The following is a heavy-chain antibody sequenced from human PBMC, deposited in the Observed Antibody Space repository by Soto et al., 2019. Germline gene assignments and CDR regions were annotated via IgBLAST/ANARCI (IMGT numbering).Heavy chain of an antibody. Sequence: SQTLSLTCAISGDSVSSNSAAWNWVRQSPSRGLEWLGRTYYRSKWYNDYAVSVKSRIIINPDTSKNQFSLQLNSVTPEDTAVYYCARGERYSSGWDLNIPILYYFDYWGQGTLVTVSS. CDR2: TYYRSKWYN. J-gene: IGHJ4*02. D-gene: IGHD6-19*01. CDR3: ARGERYSSGWDLNIPILYYFDY. CDR1: GDSVSSNSAA. V-gene: IGHV6-1*01.